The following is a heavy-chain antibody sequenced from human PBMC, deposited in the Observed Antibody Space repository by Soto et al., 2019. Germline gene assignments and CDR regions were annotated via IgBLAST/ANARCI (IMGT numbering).Heavy chain of an antibody. CDR1: GGSFSGYY. Sequence: LSLTCAVYGGSFSGYYWSWIRQPPGKGLEWIGEINHSGSTNYNPSLKSRVTISVDTSKNQFSLKLSSVTAADTAVYYCASLDYDSSGYNGYWGQGTLVTVSS. V-gene: IGHV4-34*01. J-gene: IGHJ4*02. D-gene: IGHD3-22*01. CDR2: INHSGST. CDR3: ASLDYDSSGYNGY.